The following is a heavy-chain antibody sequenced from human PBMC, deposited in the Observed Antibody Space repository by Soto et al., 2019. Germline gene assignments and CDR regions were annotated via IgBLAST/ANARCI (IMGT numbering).Heavy chain of an antibody. J-gene: IGHJ5*02. V-gene: IGHV4-39*01. CDR1: GGSINSSSYF. Sequence: PSETLSLTCSVSGGSINSSSYFWGWVRQPPGKGLEWIGSIYYSGSTYYNPSPRSRDTISVDTSKNQFSLKLRSVTAADTAVFYCARHYSSGSRNWFDRWGQGTLVTVSS. CDR2: IYYSGST. D-gene: IGHD6-19*01. CDR3: ARHYSSGSRNWFDR.